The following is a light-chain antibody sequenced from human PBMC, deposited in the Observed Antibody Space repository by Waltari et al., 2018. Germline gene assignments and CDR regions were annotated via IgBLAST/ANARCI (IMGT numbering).Light chain of an antibody. CDR1: QSLLHSDGRTY. J-gene: IGKJ2*01. V-gene: IGKV2-29*02. CDR3: MQGIYLPYT. Sequence: DITVTQTPLSLSVTPGQSATISCKSSQSLLHSDGRTYLYCYLQRPGRSPQLLMYEVSSRFSGVPERFSGSGSGTDFTLKISRVEAEDVGIYFCMQGIYLPYTFGQGTRLETK. CDR2: EVS.